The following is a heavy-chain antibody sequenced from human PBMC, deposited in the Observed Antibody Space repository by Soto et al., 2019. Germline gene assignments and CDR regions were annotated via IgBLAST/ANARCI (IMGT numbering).Heavy chain of an antibody. J-gene: IGHJ6*02. CDR3: ARDGCSSTSCYPEEYYYYGMDV. V-gene: IGHV1-18*04. CDR2: ISAYNGNT. D-gene: IGHD2-2*01. Sequence: ASVKISCKASGYTFTSYGISWVRQAPGQGLEWMGWISAYNGNTNYAQKLQGRVTMTTDTSTSTAYMELRRLRSDDTAVYYCARDGCSSTSCYPEEYYYYGMDVWGQGTKVTVSS. CDR1: GYTFTSYG.